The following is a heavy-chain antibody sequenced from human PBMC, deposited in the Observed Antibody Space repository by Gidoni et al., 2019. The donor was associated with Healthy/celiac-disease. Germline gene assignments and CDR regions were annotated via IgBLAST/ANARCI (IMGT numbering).Heavy chain of an antibody. CDR2: IYSGCTT. D-gene: IGHD3-3*01. CDR3: ARDFWTPGGMDV. CDR1: GFTVSSNS. Sequence: EVQLVESGGGLVQPGGSLRLSCAASGFTVSSNSMSWVRQAPGKGLEWVSGIYSGCTTYYADSVKGRFTISRDNSKNTLYLQMNSLRAEDTAVYYCARDFWTPGGMDVWGQGTTVTVSS. V-gene: IGHV3-53*01. J-gene: IGHJ6*02.